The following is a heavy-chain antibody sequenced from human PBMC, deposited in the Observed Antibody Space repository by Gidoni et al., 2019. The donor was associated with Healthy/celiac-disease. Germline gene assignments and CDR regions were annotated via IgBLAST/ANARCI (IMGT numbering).Heavy chain of an antibody. Sequence: QVQLVQSGDEVKKPGASVKVSCKASGYTFSSSGNSRVRQAPGQGLEWMGWISAYNGNTNYAQKLQGRVTMTTDTSTSTAYMELRSLRSDDTAVYYCARAHITIFGVVTPDYWGQGTLVTVSS. D-gene: IGHD3-3*01. CDR2: ISAYNGNT. CDR3: ARAHITIFGVVTPDY. V-gene: IGHV1-18*01. J-gene: IGHJ4*02. CDR1: GYTFSSSG.